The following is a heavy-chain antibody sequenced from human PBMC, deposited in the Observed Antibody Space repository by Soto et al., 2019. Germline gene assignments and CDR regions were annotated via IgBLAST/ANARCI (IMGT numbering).Heavy chain of an antibody. CDR2: IYYSGST. D-gene: IGHD3-10*01. CDR3: AREYYYGSGGYFDY. J-gene: IGHJ4*02. CDR1: DGSVSSGSYY. Sequence: QVQLQESGPGLVKPSETLSLTRTVSDGSVSSGSYYWSWIRQPPGKGLEWIGYIYYSGSTNYYPILKRRVTIPVDTSKYQCSLEVSSVTAADTDVYYCAREYYYGSGGYFDYRGQGTLVTVSS. V-gene: IGHV4-61*01.